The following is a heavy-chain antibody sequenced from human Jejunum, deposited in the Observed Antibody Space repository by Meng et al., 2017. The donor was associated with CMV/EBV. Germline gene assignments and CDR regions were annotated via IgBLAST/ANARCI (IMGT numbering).Heavy chain of an antibody. D-gene: IGHD2/OR15-2a*01. V-gene: IGHV3-21*01. CDR3: AKESMARNYFDY. Sequence: ASGFTLSTYTMNWVRQAPGKGLEWVSSISPSSNYIYYADSVKGRFTISRDNAKNSLYLEMNSLRADDTAVYYCAKESMARNYFDYWGQGTLVTVSS. J-gene: IGHJ4*02. CDR2: ISPSSNYI. CDR1: GFTLSTYT.